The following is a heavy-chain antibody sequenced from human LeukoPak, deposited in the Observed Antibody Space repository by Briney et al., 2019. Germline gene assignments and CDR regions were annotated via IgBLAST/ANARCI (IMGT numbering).Heavy chain of an antibody. CDR2: INHSGST. J-gene: IGHJ5*02. Sequence: SETLSLTCAVYGGSFSGYYWSWIRQPPGKGLEWIGEINHSGSTNYNPSLKSRVTISVDTSKNQFSLKLSSVTAADTAVYYCARDLGENWFGPWGQGTLVTVSS. V-gene: IGHV4-34*01. CDR1: GGSFSGYY. CDR3: ARDLGENWFGP. D-gene: IGHD2-21*01.